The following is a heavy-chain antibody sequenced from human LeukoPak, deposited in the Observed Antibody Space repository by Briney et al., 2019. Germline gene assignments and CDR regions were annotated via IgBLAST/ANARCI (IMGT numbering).Heavy chain of an antibody. V-gene: IGHV3-23*01. D-gene: IGHD2-15*01. CDR2: ISGSDATT. J-gene: IGHJ4*02. CDR3: ATLVVVAAGY. CDR1: GFTFSSYA. Sequence: GGSLGSSCAASGFTFSSYAMGWVARAPGKGLEWVSSISGSDATTYYADSVKGRFTISRDNSKNTLYMQMNSLRAEDTALYYCATLVVVAAGYWGQGTLVTVSP.